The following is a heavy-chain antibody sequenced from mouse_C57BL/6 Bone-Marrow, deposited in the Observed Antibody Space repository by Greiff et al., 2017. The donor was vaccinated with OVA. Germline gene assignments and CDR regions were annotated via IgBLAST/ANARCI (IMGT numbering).Heavy chain of an antibody. J-gene: IGHJ2*01. CDR3: ARSGKFYGNYVPYYFDY. CDR1: GYSITSDY. D-gene: IGHD2-1*01. V-gene: IGHV3-8*01. Sequence: EVKLQESGPGLAKPSQTLSLTCSVTGYSITSDYWNWIRKFPGNKLEYMGYISYSGSTYYNPSLKSRISITRDTSKNQYYLQLNSVTTEDTATYYCARSGKFYGNYVPYYFDYWGQGTTLTVSS. CDR2: ISYSGST.